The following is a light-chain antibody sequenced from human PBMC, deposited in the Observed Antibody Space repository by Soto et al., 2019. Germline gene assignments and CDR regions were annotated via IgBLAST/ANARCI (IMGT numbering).Light chain of an antibody. CDR2: EVT. Sequence: QSVLTQPRSVSGSPGQSVTISCAGTSSDVGNYRYVSWYQQHPGKAPKLIIFEVTKRPSGVPDRFSGSKSGNTASLTISGLQAEDEADYHCCSYAGAYTLLFGGGTQLTVL. CDR3: CSYAGAYTLL. V-gene: IGLV2-11*01. J-gene: IGLJ2*01. CDR1: SSDVGNYRY.